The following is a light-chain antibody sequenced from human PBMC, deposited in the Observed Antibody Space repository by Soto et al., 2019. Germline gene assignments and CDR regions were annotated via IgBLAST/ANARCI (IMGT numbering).Light chain of an antibody. V-gene: IGKV1-5*03. Sequence: DIQMTQSPSTLSASVGDRVTITCRASQSISNWLAWYQQKPGKAPKLLIYKASSVESGVPSRFSGSGSGTEFTLTVSSLQPDDFATYYCQQFNTYPFTFGPGTKVDLK. CDR3: QQFNTYPFT. CDR1: QSISNW. CDR2: KAS. J-gene: IGKJ3*01.